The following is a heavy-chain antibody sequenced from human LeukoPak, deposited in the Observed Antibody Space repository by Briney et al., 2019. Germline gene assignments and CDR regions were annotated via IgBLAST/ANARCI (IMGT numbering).Heavy chain of an antibody. V-gene: IGHV1-69*13. CDR1: GGTFSRFT. D-gene: IGHD3-22*01. CDR2: VTPIFGTA. J-gene: IGHJ4*02. CDR3: AREWGLESSGFYYAY. Sequence: SVKVSCKASGGTFSRFTISWVRQAPGQGFEWMGGVTPIFGTANFVQRFQGRVSITADESTSTAFMELSSLRSEDTAVYYCAREWGLESSGFYYAYWGQGTLVTVSS.